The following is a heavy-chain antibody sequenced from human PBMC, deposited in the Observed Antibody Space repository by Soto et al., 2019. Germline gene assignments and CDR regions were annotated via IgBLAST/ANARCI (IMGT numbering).Heavy chain of an antibody. D-gene: IGHD6-13*01. Sequence: EVQLLESGGGLVQPGGSLRLSCAASGFTFSSYAMSWVCQAPGKGLEWVSAISGSGGSTYYADSVKGRFTISRDNSKNTLYLQMNSLRAEDTAVYYCAPDTGAAGTRQAGHSAVSDYYYGMDVWGQGTTVTVSS. CDR2: ISGSGGST. V-gene: IGHV3-23*01. CDR1: GFTFSSYA. CDR3: APDTGAAGTRQAGHSAVSDYYYGMDV. J-gene: IGHJ6*02.